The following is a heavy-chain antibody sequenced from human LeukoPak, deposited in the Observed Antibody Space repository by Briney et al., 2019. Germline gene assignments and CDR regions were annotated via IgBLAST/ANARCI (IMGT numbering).Heavy chain of an antibody. J-gene: IGHJ6*03. CDR1: GFTFSSYA. Sequence: GGSLRLSCAASGFTFSSYAMSWVRQAPGKGLEWVSAISGSGGSTYYADSVKGRFTISRDNSKNTLYLQINSLRAEDTAVYYCAKTAFENYHYHMEVWGKGTTVTVSS. CDR3: AKTAFENYHYHMEV. V-gene: IGHV3-23*01. CDR2: ISGSGGST. D-gene: IGHD3-9*01.